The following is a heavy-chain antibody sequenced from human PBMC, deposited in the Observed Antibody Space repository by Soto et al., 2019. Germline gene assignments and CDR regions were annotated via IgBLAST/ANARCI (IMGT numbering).Heavy chain of an antibody. V-gene: IGHV3-23*01. J-gene: IGHJ5*02. CDR3: AKENLYSSGRNWFDP. CDR2: ISGSGGST. CDR1: GFTFSSYA. D-gene: IGHD6-19*01. Sequence: GVLRLSCAASGFTFSSYAMSWVRQAPGKGLEWVSAISGSGGSTYYADSVKGRFTISRDNSKNTLYLQMNSLRAEDTAVYYCAKENLYSSGRNWFDPWGQGTLVTVSS.